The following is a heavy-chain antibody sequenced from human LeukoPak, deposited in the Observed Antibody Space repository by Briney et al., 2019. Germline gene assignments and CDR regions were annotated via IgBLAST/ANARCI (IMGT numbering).Heavy chain of an antibody. CDR3: ARLIVVVPAALFDY. CDR1: GFTFSSYG. V-gene: IGHV3-30*03. D-gene: IGHD2-2*01. J-gene: IGHJ4*02. Sequence: GRSLRLSCAASGFTFSSYGMHWVRQAPGKGLEWVAVIPYDGSNKYYADSVKGRFTISRDNSMNTLYLQMNSLRAEDTAVYYCARLIVVVPAALFDYWGQGTLVTVSS. CDR2: IPYDGSNK.